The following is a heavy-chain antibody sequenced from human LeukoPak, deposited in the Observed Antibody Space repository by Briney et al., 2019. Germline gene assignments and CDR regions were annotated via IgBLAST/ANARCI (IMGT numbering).Heavy chain of an antibody. V-gene: IGHV3-33*01. CDR1: GFIFSIYG. CDR3: AREGSSGYSGYFDL. CDR2: IWYDGSDK. J-gene: IGHJ2*01. D-gene: IGHD3-22*01. Sequence: GGSLRLSCAASGFIFSIYGMHWVRQAPGKGLEWVAVIWYDGSDKYYAESVKGRFTISRDNAMNSLYLQMNSLRAEDTAVYYCAREGSSGYSGYFDLWGRGTLVTVSS.